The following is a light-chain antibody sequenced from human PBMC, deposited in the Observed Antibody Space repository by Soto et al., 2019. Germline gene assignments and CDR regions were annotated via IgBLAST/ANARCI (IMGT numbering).Light chain of an antibody. J-gene: IGLJ2*01. CDR3: AAWDDSLSVV. CDR1: SSNIGSNT. Sequence: QPVLTQPPSASGTPGQRVTISCSGSSSNIGSNTVNWYQQLPGTAHKLLIYSNNQRPSGVPDRFSGSKSGTSASLAISGLQSEDEADYYCAAWDDSLSVVFGGGTKLTVL. V-gene: IGLV1-44*01. CDR2: SNN.